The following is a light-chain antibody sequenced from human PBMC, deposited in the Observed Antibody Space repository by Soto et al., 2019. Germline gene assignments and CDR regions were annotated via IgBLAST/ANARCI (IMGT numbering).Light chain of an antibody. CDR2: GAS. Sequence: EIVLTQSPGTLSLSPGERATLSCRASQSVSNNFLAWYQQKPGQAPRLLIYGASSRATGIADRFSGSGSGTAFTLTIRRLEPEDFAVYYCQQYGSAAYTFGQGTKLEIK. CDR3: QQYGSAAYT. CDR1: QSVSNNF. J-gene: IGKJ2*01. V-gene: IGKV3-20*01.